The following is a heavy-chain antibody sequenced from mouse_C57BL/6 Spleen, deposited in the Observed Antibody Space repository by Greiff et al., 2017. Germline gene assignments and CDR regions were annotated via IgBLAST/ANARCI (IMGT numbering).Heavy chain of an antibody. CDR3: ARSDYYGSSHYYAMDY. V-gene: IGHV1-81*01. Sequence: QVQLKESGAELARPGASVKLSCKASGYTFTSYGISWVKQRTGQGLEWIGEIYPRSGNTYYNEKFKGKATLTADKSSSTAYMELRSLTSVDSAVYFCARSDYYGSSHYYAMDYWGQGTSVTVSS. CDR1: GYTFTSYG. D-gene: IGHD1-1*01. J-gene: IGHJ4*01. CDR2: IYPRSGNT.